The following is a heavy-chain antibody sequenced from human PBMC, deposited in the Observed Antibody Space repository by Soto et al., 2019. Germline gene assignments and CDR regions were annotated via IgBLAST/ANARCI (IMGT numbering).Heavy chain of an antibody. CDR2: ISSNGGST. CDR3: ASRDGYNFDY. J-gene: IGHJ4*02. V-gene: IGHV3-64*01. CDR1: GFTFSSYA. Sequence: EVQLVESGGGLVQPGGSLRLSCAASGFTFSSYAMHWVRQAPGKGLEYVSAISSNGGSTYYANAVKGRFTTSRDNSNTTLYLQMVSLRAEDMAVYYCASRDGYNFDYWGQGTLVTVSS. D-gene: IGHD5-12*01.